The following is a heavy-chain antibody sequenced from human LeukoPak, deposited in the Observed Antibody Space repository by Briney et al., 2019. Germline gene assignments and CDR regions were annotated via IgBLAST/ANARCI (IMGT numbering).Heavy chain of an antibody. CDR3: VREYVWGSYRYVDY. Sequence: GGSLRLSCAASGSTFSGFHMNWVRQAPGNGLDSVSSISTVSTYMYYADSVKRRFTISRDNAKNSLYLQMKSLRVEDTAVYYCVREYVWGSYRYVDYWGQGTLVTVSS. CDR2: ISTVSTYM. V-gene: IGHV3-21*06. J-gene: IGHJ4*02. CDR1: GSTFSGFH. D-gene: IGHD3-16*02.